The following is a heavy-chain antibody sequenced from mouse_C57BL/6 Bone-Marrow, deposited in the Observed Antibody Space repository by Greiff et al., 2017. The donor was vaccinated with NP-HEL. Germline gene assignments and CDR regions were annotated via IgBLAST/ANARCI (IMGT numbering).Heavy chain of an antibody. CDR2: IYPGSGNT. CDR1: GYTFTDYY. V-gene: IGHV1-76*01. J-gene: IGHJ2*01. D-gene: IGHD2-10*01. Sequence: VKVVESGAELVRPGASVKLSCKASGYTFTDYYINWVKQRPGQGLEWIARIYPGSGNTYYNEKFKGKATLTAEKSSSTAYMQLSSLTSEDSAVYFCARTYYGNYLWYFDYWGQGTTLTVSS. CDR3: ARTYYGNYLWYFDY.